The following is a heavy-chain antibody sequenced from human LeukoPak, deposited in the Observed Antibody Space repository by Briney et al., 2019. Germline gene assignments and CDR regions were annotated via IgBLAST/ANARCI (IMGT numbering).Heavy chain of an antibody. CDR3: AKEKWSRYYYGMDV. D-gene: IGHD2-15*01. J-gene: IGHJ6*02. CDR1: GFTFSNYW. V-gene: IGHV3-7*04. CDR2: IKQDGSEK. Sequence: GGSLRLSCAASGFTFSNYWMSWVRQTPGKGLEWVANIKQDGSEKYYVDSVKGRFTISRDNAKNSLYLQMNSLRAEDTAVYYCAKEKWSRYYYGMDVWGQGTTVTVSS.